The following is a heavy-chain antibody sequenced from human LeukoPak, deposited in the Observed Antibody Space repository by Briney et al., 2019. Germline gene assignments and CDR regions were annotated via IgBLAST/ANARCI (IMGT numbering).Heavy chain of an antibody. D-gene: IGHD2-2*02. J-gene: IGHJ4*02. CDR3: AKVGHRGCSSTSCYSGYFDY. CDR1: GFTFSSYD. CDR2: IGTAGDT. V-gene: IGHV3-13*01. Sequence: GGSLRLSCAASGFTFSSYDMHWVRQATGKGLEWVSAIGTAGDTYYPGSVKGRFTISRENAKNSLYLQMNSLRAEDTAVYYCAKVGHRGCSSTSCYSGYFDYWGQGTLVTVSS.